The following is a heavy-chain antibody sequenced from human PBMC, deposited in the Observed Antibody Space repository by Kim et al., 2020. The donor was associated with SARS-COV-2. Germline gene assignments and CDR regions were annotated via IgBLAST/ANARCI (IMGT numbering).Heavy chain of an antibody. J-gene: IGHJ3*02. V-gene: IGHV1-2*02. CDR3: ARDTPSRKGRAFDI. CDR1: GYTFTGYY. Sequence: ASVKVSCKASGYTFTGYYMHWVRQAPGQGLEWMGWINPNSGGTNYAQKFQGRVTMTRDTSISTAYMELSRLRSDDTAVYYCARDTPSRKGRAFDIWGQGTMVTVSS. CDR2: INPNSGGT. D-gene: IGHD2-15*01.